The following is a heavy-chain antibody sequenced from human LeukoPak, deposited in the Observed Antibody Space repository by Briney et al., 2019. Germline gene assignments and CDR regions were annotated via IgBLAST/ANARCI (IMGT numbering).Heavy chain of an antibody. V-gene: IGHV3-9*01. J-gene: IGHJ6*02. Sequence: GGSLRLSCAASGFTFDEYAMHWVRQGSGRGLEWVSGISWNSGSIGYADSVKGRFTISRDNAKNSLYLQMNSLRAEDTALYYCAKAPPYYYYGMDVWGQGTTVTVSS. CDR3: AKAPPYYYYGMDV. CDR2: ISWNSGSI. CDR1: GFTFDEYA.